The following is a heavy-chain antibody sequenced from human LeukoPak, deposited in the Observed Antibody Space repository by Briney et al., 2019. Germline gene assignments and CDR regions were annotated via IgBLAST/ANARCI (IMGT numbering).Heavy chain of an antibody. CDR3: ASPRYDSSGYYYHY. J-gene: IGHJ4*02. CDR2: IYTSGST. CDR1: GASISGSGYY. Sequence: PSETLSLTCTVSGASISGSGYYWSWIRQPAGKGLEWIGRIYTSGSTNYNPSLKSRVTISVDTSKNQFSLKLSSVTAADTAVYYCASPRYDSSGYYYHYWGQGTLVTVSS. V-gene: IGHV4-61*02. D-gene: IGHD3-22*01.